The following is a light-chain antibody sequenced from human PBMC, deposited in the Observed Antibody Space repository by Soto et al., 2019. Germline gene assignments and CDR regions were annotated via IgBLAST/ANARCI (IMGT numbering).Light chain of an antibody. J-gene: IGKJ2*01. CDR2: GAS. CDR3: QQYGSSHT. Sequence: EIVLTQSPGTLSLSPGERATLSCRASQSVSSSYLAWYQQKPGQAPRLLIYGASSRATGIPDRFSGSGSGTDFTLTISRLEPEYFSVYYCQQYGSSHTFGQGPKLEIK. V-gene: IGKV3-20*01. CDR1: QSVSSSY.